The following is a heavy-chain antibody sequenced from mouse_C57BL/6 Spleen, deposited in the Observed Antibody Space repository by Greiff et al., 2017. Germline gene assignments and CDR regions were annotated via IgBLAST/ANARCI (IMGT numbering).Heavy chain of an antibody. CDR1: GFTFSSYA. J-gene: IGHJ1*03. V-gene: IGHV5-4*03. D-gene: IGHD2-4*01. CDR3: ARGRRDYYYDYGVWYFDV. CDR2: ISDGGSYT. Sequence: EVMLVESGGGLVKPGGSLKLSCAASGFTFSSYAMSWVRQTPEKRLEWVATISDGGSYTYYPDNVKGRFTISRDNAKNNLYLQMSHLKSEDTAMYYCARGRRDYYYDYGVWYFDVWGTGTTVTVSS.